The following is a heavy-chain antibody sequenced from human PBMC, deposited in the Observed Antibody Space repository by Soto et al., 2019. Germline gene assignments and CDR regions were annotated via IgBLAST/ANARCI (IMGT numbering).Heavy chain of an antibody. D-gene: IGHD6-13*01. V-gene: IGHV1-18*01. CDR2: ISAYNGNT. Sequence: QVQLVQSGAEVKTPGASVKVSCKASGYTFTSYGISWVRQASGQGLEWMGWISAYNGNTNYAQKLHGRVTMTTDTSTSTAYMELRSLISDDTSVYDFEIMGSSLTDYWGQGTLVTVSS. CDR3: EIMGSSLTDY. J-gene: IGHJ4*02. CDR1: GYTFTSYG.